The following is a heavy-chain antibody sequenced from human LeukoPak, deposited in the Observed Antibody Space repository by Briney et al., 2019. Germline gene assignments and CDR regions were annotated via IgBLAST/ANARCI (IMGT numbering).Heavy chain of an antibody. Sequence: ASVKVSCKASGYTFTSYYMHWVRQATGQGLEWMGWMNPNSGNTGYAQKFQGRVTMTRNTSISTAYMELSSLRSEDTAVYYCARAPRRYFDWLPRLVTHSRTLYYFDYWGRGTLVTVSS. CDR1: GYTFTSYY. D-gene: IGHD3-9*01. CDR3: ARAPRRYFDWLPRLVTHSRTLYYFDY. CDR2: MNPNSGNT. V-gene: IGHV1-8*02. J-gene: IGHJ4*02.